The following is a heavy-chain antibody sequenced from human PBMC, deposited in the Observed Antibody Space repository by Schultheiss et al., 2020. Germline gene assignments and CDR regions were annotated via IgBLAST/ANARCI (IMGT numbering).Heavy chain of an antibody. CDR1: GGSINNYY. CDR3: ARVSSGLGPIDY. Sequence: GSLRLSCTVSGGSINNYYWNWIRQPPGKGLEWIGYIYYSGTTNYNPSLKSRVTISVDTSKNQFSLKLSSVTAADTAVYYCARVSSGLGPIDYWGQGTLVTVSS. CDR2: IYYSGTT. J-gene: IGHJ4*02. D-gene: IGHD6-6*01. V-gene: IGHV4-59*01.